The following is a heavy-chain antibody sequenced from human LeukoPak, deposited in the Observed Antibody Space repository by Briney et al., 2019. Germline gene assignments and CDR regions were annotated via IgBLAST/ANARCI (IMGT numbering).Heavy chain of an antibody. J-gene: IGHJ4*02. CDR3: ARGGGGGNPFDY. V-gene: IGHV3-53*01. Sequence: GGSLRLSCAVSGFTVSNNYMSWVRQAPGKGLAWVSVIYSDGSTYYADSVKGRFTISRDNSKNTLYLQMNSLRAEDMAVYYCARGGGGGNPFDYWGQGTLVTVSS. CDR1: GFTVSNNY. CDR2: IYSDGST. D-gene: IGHD4-23*01.